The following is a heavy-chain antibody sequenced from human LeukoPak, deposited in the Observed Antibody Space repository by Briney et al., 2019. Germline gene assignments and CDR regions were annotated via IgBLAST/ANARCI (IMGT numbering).Heavy chain of an antibody. Sequence: GGSLRLSCVVSGFTFDDYAMHWVRQAPGKGLEWVSGISWNSGSRGYVDSVRGRFTISRDNAKNSLYLQMNSLRPEDTAFYYCAKDVVNYGNYYFDYWGQGTLVTVSS. J-gene: IGHJ4*02. CDR3: AKDVVNYGNYYFDY. CDR1: GFTFDDYA. CDR2: ISWNSGSR. V-gene: IGHV3-9*01. D-gene: IGHD1-7*01.